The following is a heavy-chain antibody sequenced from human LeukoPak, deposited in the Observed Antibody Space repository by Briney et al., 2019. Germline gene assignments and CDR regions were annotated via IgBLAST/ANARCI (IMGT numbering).Heavy chain of an antibody. CDR2: IWYDGSNK. V-gene: IGHV3-33*03. Sequence: GGSLRLSCAASGFTFSSYGMHWVRQAPGKGLEWVAVIWYDGSNKYYADSVKGRFTISRDNAKNSLYLQMNSLRAEDTALYHCARWVLDCSSTSCNYYYYMDVWGKGTTVTVSS. CDR1: GFTFSSYG. D-gene: IGHD2-2*01. J-gene: IGHJ6*03. CDR3: ARWVLDCSSTSCNYYYYMDV.